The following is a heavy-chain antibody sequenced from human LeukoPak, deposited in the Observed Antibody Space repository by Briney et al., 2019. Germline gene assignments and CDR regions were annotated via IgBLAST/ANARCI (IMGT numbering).Heavy chain of an antibody. J-gene: IGHJ5*02. D-gene: IGHD2-2*02. Sequence: PSETLSLTCAVYGGSFSGYYWGWIRQPPGKGLEWTGSIYHSGSTYYNPSLKSRVTISVDTSKNQFSLKLSSVTAADTAVYYCARLFRSAAITGNNWFDPWGQGTLVTVSS. CDR3: ARLFRSAAITGNNWFDP. CDR1: GGSFSGYY. V-gene: IGHV4-38-2*01. CDR2: IYHSGST.